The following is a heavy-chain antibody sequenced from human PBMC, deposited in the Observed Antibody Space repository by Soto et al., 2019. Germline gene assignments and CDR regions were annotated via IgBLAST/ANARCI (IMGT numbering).Heavy chain of an antibody. CDR2: IYYSGST. D-gene: IGHD3-10*01. V-gene: IGHV4-39*07. J-gene: IGHJ4*02. CDR3: ARVKLPYYGHYYFDY. Sequence: SETLSLTCTVSGGSISSSSYYWGWIRQPPGKGLEWIGSIYYSGSTYYNPSLKSRVTISVDTSKHQFSLKLSSVTAADTAVYDCARVKLPYYGHYYFDYWGQGTLVTVSS. CDR1: GGSISSSSYY.